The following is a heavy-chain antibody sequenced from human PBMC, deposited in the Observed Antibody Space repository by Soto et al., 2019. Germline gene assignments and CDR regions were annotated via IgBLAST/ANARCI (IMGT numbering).Heavy chain of an antibody. Sequence: VQLVESGGGLIQPGGSLRLSCAASGFTVSSNHMTWVRQAPGRGPEWVSNIYPGGNTFYADSVKGLFTISRDTAKNILYLPMNSLRAEDTAVYYCARGVDTAKVGYWGQGTLVTVSS. CDR3: ARGVDTAKVGY. CDR1: GFTVSSNH. V-gene: IGHV3-53*01. D-gene: IGHD5-18*01. CDR2: IYPGGNT. J-gene: IGHJ4*02.